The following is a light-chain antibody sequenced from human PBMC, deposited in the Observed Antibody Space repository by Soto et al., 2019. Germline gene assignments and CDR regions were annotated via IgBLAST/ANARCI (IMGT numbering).Light chain of an antibody. J-gene: IGLJ2*01. CDR3: QAWDISTVV. CDR1: KLGDKY. V-gene: IGLV3-1*01. CDR2: QDR. Sequence: SYELTQPPSVSVSPGQTASITCSGDKLGDKYVCWYQQKPGQSPVLVIYQDRKRPPGILERFSGSNSGNTATLTISGTQAMDEADYYCQAWDISTVVFGGGTKVTVL.